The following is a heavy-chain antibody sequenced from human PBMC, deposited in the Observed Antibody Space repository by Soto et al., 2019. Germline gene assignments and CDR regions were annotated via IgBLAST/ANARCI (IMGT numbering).Heavy chain of an antibody. V-gene: IGHV3-33*01. Sequence: HPGGSLRLSCAASGFTFSSYGMHWVRQAPGKGLEWVAVIWYDGSNKYYADSVKGRFTISRDNSKNTLYLQMNSLRAEDTAVYYCARAKFLSIAAEPVHFDFWGQGTLVTVSS. CDR2: IWYDGSNK. J-gene: IGHJ4*02. D-gene: IGHD6-13*01. CDR1: GFTFSSYG. CDR3: ARAKFLSIAAEPVHFDF.